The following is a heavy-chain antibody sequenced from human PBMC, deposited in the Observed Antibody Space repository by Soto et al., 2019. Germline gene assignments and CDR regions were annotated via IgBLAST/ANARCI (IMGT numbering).Heavy chain of an antibody. D-gene: IGHD2-2*01. CDR3: ASPVECSTTSCIR. CDR2: IIPILGIA. CDR1: GGTFSSYT. Sequence: GASVKVSCKASGGTFSSYTISWVRQAPGQGLEWMGRIIPILGIANYAQKFQGRVTITADKSTSTAYMELSSLRAEDTAVYYCASPVECSTTSCIRWGQGTLVTVSS. J-gene: IGHJ4*02. V-gene: IGHV1-69*02.